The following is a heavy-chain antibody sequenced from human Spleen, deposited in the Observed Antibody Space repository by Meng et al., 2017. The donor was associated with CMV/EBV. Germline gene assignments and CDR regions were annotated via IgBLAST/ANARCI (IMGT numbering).Heavy chain of an antibody. CDR1: FTFSSYG. CDR3: AKAGDVSSGWYAKYYFDY. J-gene: IGHJ4*02. D-gene: IGHD6-19*01. Sequence: FTFSSYGMHWVRQAPGKGLEWVAFIRYDGSNKYYADPVKGRFTISRDNSKNTLYLQMNSLRAEDTAVYYCAKAGDVSSGWYAKYYFDYWGQGTLVTVSS. V-gene: IGHV3-30*02. CDR2: IRYDGSNK.